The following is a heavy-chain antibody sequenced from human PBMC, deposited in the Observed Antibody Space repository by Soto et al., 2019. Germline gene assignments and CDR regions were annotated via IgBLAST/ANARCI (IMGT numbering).Heavy chain of an antibody. CDR3: ARFSGWYSAFDY. Sequence: LSLTCTVSGGSISSYYWTWIRQPPGKGLEWIGYIYSSGSTNYNPSLKSRVTISIDTSKNEVSLKVTSVTAADTAIYYCARFSGWYSAFDYWGQGTPVTVSS. V-gene: IGHV4-59*01. CDR2: IYSSGST. J-gene: IGHJ4*02. D-gene: IGHD6-19*01. CDR1: GGSISSYY.